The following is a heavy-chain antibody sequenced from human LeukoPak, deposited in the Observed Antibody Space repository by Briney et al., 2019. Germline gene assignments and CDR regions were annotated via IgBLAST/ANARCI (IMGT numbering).Heavy chain of an antibody. CDR2: IYYSGST. J-gene: IGHJ5*02. CDR1: GGSISSGDYY. V-gene: IGHV4-30-4*08. CDR3: ASSHYDFWSGQNWFDP. Sequence: PSETLSLTCTVSGGSISSGDYYWSWIRQPPGKGLEWIGYIYYSGSTYYNPSLKSRVTISVDTSKNQFSLKLSSVTAADTAVYYCASSHYDFWSGQNWFDPWGQGTLVTVSS. D-gene: IGHD3-3*01.